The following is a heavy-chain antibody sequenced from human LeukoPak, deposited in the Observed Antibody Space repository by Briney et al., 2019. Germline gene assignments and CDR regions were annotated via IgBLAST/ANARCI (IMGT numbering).Heavy chain of an antibody. CDR2: IYSGGST. CDR3: ARGVYEGSYNP. CDR1: GFTVSSNY. J-gene: IGHJ4*02. V-gene: IGHV3-53*04. Sequence: GGSLRLSCAASGFTVSSNYMSWVRQAPGKGLEWVSVIYSGGSTYYADSVKGRFTISRNNSKNTLYLQMNSLRAGDTAVYYCARGVYEGSYNPWGQGTLVTVSS. D-gene: IGHD1-26*01.